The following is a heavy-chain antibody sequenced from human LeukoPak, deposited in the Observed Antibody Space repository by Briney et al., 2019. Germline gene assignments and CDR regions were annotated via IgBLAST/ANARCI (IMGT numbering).Heavy chain of an antibody. V-gene: IGHV4-34*10. J-gene: IGHJ2*01. CDR2: INPGVIT. CDR3: ARYGDL. CDR1: GGSFRGYF. Sequence: SETLSLTCAVYGGSFRGYFWSWIRQPPGKGLEWIGEINPGVITNYNPSLKSRVTMSVDTSQNQFSLKLSSVTAADTAVYYCARYGDLWGRGTLVTVSS.